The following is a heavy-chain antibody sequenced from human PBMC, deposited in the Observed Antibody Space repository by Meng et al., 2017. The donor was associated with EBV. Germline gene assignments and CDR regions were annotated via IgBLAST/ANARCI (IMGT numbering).Heavy chain of an antibody. J-gene: IGHJ4*02. D-gene: IGHD2-21*01. CDR2: INTDTGYA. CDR3: ARGLAYGDYGVDY. CDR1: GYSLSTFA. Sequence: QMQLVQSGSELKKPGXFVKVSCKASGYSLSTFAMNWVRQAPGQGLEWMGWINTDTGYATYAQGFRGRFVFSLETSVSTAYLQINSLKAADTAMYYCARGLAYGDYGVDYWGQGTLVTVSS. V-gene: IGHV7-4-1*02.